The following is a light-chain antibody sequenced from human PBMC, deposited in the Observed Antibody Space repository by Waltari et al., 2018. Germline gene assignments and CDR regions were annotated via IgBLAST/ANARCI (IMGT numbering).Light chain of an antibody. CDR1: QSLVHSDGNTH. J-gene: IGKJ2*01. CDR3: RQGTRWPYT. CDR2: RVS. V-gene: IGKV2-30*02. Sequence: DVVMNQSPLSLPVTLGQPTSISCKSSQSLVHSDGNTHLNAFQQRPGRSPRRLIYRVSNRDSGGPDRCIGSGSGTKYTPKISRVEAEDVVVYYCRQGTRWPYTFGQGTKLDIK.